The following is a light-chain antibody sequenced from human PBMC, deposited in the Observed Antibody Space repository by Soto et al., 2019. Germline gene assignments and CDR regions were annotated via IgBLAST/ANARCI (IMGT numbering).Light chain of an antibody. CDR3: QQYGSSPRT. CDR2: GAS. V-gene: IGKV3-20*01. Sequence: EIVLTQSPATLSLSPGERATLSCRASQSVSSSSLAWYQQKPGQAPRLLIFGASTRAAGFPDRFSGSGSGTDFTLTISRLEPEDFAVYYCQQYGSSPRTFGQGTKV. CDR1: QSVSSSS. J-gene: IGKJ1*01.